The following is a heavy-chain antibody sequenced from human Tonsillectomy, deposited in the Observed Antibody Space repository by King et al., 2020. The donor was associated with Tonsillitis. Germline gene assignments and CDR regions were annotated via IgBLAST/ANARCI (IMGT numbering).Heavy chain of an antibody. D-gene: IGHD6-6*01. Sequence: VQLVQSGAEVKKPGASVKVSCKASGYTFTSYDIHWVRQATGQGLEWMGWMNSNSGNAGYAQKFQGRITMTRNTSISTVYMELSNLRSEDTAVYFCARGVGESRSSVDNNYRMDVGGQGTTVPVSS. V-gene: IGHV1-8*01. CDR2: MNSNSGNA. CDR3: ARGVGESRSSVDNNYRMDV. J-gene: IGHJ6*01. CDR1: GYTFTSYD.